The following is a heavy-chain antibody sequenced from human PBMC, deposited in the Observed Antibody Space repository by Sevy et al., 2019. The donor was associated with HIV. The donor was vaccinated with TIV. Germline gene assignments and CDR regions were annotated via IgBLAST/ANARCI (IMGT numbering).Heavy chain of an antibody. J-gene: IGHJ4*02. Sequence: GGSLRLSCAASGFTFSSYAMSWVRQAPGKGLKWVSAISDSGGSTYYADSVKGRFTISRDNPKNTLYLQMNSLRAEDTAVYYCAKADGVVGAAGGSFDYWGQRTLVTVSS. CDR2: ISDSGGST. V-gene: IGHV3-23*01. CDR3: AKADGVVGAAGGSFDY. CDR1: GFTFSSYA. D-gene: IGHD1-26*01.